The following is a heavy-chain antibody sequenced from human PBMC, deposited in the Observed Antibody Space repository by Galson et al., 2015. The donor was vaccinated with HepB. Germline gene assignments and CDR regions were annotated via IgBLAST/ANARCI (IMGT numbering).Heavy chain of an antibody. CDR2: ISSNAGST. CDR1: GFTFSNYA. Sequence: SLRLSCAASGFTFSNYAMSWVRQAPGKGLEWVSAISSNAGSTYYADSVKGRFTISRDNSKNTLYLQMNSLRAEDTAVYYCAKRSDIVVVVAATPIDYWGQGTLVTVSS. V-gene: IGHV3-23*01. CDR3: AKRSDIVVVVAATPIDY. J-gene: IGHJ4*02. D-gene: IGHD2-15*01.